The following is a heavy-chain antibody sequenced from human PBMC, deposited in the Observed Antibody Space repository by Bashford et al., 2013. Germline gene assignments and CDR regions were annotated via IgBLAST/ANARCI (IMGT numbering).Heavy chain of an antibody. CDR1: GFTFSSYG. D-gene: IGHD3-3*01. CDR2: ISYDESHK. CDR3: AKGLYYDFWSGPNYFDY. V-gene: IGHV3-30*18. Sequence: GGPVRLSCATSGFTFSSYGMHWVRQASGKGLEWVAVISYDESHKYYADSVKGRFTISRDNSKNTLYLQMNSLRAEDTAVYYCAKGLYYDFWSGPNYFDYWGQGTLVTVSS. J-gene: IGHJ4*02.